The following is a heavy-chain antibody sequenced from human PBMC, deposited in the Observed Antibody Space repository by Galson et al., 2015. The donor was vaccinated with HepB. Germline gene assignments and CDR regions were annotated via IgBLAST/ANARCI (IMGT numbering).Heavy chain of an antibody. CDR1: GFTFSSYD. CDR2: IGTAGDT. CDR3: ARGTHHSYGIDY. J-gene: IGHJ4*02. V-gene: IGHV3-13*01. D-gene: IGHD5-18*01. Sequence: SLRLSCAASGFTFSSYDMHWVRQATGKGLEWVSAIGTAGDTYYPGSVKGRFTISRENAKNSLYLQMNSLRAGDTAVYYCARGTHHSYGIDYWGQGTLVTVSS.